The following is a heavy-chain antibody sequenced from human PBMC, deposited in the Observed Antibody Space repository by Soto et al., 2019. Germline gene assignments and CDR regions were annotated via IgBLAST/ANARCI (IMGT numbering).Heavy chain of an antibody. Sequence: ESGGGVVQPGRSLRLSCAASGFTFSSYAMHWVRQAPGKGLEWVAVISYDGSNKYYADSVKGRFTISRDNSKNTLYLQMNSLRAEDTAVYYCARGTVTTLYYYGMDVWGQGTTVTVSS. CDR3: ARGTVTTLYYYGMDV. CDR1: GFTFSSYA. CDR2: ISYDGSNK. D-gene: IGHD4-17*01. J-gene: IGHJ6*02. V-gene: IGHV3-30-3*01.